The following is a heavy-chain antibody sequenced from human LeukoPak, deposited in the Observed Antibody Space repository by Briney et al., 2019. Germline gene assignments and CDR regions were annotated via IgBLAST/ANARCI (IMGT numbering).Heavy chain of an antibody. J-gene: IGHJ4*02. V-gene: IGHV4-61*01. D-gene: IGHD3-9*01. CDR3: ARSRYYDILTGYYRGLDFDH. Sequence: SETLSLTCTVSGGSVSSGSYYWSWIRQPPGKGLEWIGYIYYSGSTNYNPSLKSRVTISVDTSKNQFSLKLSSVTAADTAVYYCARSRYYDILTGYYRGLDFDHWGQGTLVTVSS. CDR2: IYYSGST. CDR1: GGSVSSGSYY.